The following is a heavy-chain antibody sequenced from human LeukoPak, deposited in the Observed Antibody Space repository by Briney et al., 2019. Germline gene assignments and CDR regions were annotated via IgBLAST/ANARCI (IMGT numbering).Heavy chain of an antibody. CDR2: IRTKGNRYAT. CDR3: IHYGSGSYSTDY. CDR1: GFTFSSYW. J-gene: IGHJ4*02. Sequence: PGGSLRLSCVASGFTFSSYWMSWVRQTPGKGLEWVGRIRTKGNRYATAYAASVKGRFTISRDDSKNTAYLQMNSLKTEDTAVYYCIHYGSGSYSTDYWGQGTLVTVSS. D-gene: IGHD3-10*01. V-gene: IGHV3-73*01.